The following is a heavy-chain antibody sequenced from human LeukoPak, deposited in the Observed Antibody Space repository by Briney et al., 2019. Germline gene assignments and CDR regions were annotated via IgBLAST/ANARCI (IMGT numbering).Heavy chain of an antibody. J-gene: IGHJ5*02. CDR3: ARHVLSNRSFDT. CDR1: GYSISSSYY. CDR2: IYYSGST. D-gene: IGHD4/OR15-4a*01. Sequence: SETLSLTCSVSGYSISSSYYWGWIRQPPGKGLEWIGSIYYSGSTYYNPSLKSRVTISVDTSKRYFSLKLTSVTAADTSVYYCARHVLSNRSFDTWGQGTLVSVSS. V-gene: IGHV4-38-2*02.